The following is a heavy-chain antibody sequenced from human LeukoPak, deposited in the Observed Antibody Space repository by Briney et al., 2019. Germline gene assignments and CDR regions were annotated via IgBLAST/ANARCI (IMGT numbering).Heavy chain of an antibody. CDR2: IYSGGST. CDR3: ARGEGGYDSNFDF. J-gene: IGHJ4*02. Sequence: GGSLRLSCAASGFTVSSNYMSWVRQAPGKGLEWVSVIYSGGSTYYAESVRGRFTISRDNSKNTLYLQMNSLRAEDTAVYYCARGEGGYDSNFDFWGQGTLVTVSS. D-gene: IGHD5-12*01. CDR1: GFTVSSNY. V-gene: IGHV3-53*01.